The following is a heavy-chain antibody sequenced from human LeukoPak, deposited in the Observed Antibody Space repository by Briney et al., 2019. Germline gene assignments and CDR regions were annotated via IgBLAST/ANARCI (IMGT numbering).Heavy chain of an antibody. D-gene: IGHD1-7*01. V-gene: IGHV3-64*01. J-gene: IGHJ2*01. CDR3: ASSPPTGTTWYFDL. CDR2: ISSDGGST. CDR1: GFTFSTYA. Sequence: GGSLRLSCAASGFTFSTYAMHWGRQAPGKGLEYVSAISSDGGSTYYANSVKGRFAISRDNSRNTLYLQMGSLRAEDMAVYYCASSPPTGTTWYFDLWGRGTLVTVSS.